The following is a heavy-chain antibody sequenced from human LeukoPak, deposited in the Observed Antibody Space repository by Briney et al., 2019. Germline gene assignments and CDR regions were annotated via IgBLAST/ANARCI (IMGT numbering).Heavy chain of an antibody. J-gene: IGHJ6*02. CDR1: GRTFTGYY. D-gene: IGHD3-22*01. CDR3: AREGSRYYDSSDDYYGMDV. CDR2: INPNSGGT. V-gene: IGHV1-2*02. Sequence: APVKVSCNAFGRTFTGYYMNWVRQAPGQQLKWMGWINPNSGGTNYAQKFQGRVTMTRDTSISTAYMELSRLRSDDTAVYYCAREGSRYYDSSDDYYGMDVWGQGTTVTVSS.